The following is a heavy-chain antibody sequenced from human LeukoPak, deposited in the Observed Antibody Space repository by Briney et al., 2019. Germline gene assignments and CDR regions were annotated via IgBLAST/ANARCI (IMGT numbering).Heavy chain of an antibody. CDR2: INHSGST. CDR3: AVEMATIALGY. CDR1: GGSFSGYY. V-gene: IGHV4-34*01. Sequence: SETLSLTCAVYGGSFSGYYWSWIRQPPGKGLEWIGEINHSGSTYYNPSLKSRVTISVDTSKNQFSLKLSSVTAADTAVYYCAVEMATIALGYWGQGTLVTVSS. D-gene: IGHD5-24*01. J-gene: IGHJ4*02.